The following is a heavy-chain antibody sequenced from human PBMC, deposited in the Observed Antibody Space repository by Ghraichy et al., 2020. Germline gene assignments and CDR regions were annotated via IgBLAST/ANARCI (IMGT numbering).Heavy chain of an antibody. Sequence: SETLSLTCTVSSGSISSSSYYWGWIRQPPGKGLEWIGSIYYSGSTYYNPSLKSRVTISVDTSKNQFSLKLSSVTAADTAVYYCAGTYSSSWYEAPPWGQGTLVTVSS. CDR2: IYYSGST. CDR1: SGSISSSSYY. V-gene: IGHV4-39*01. D-gene: IGHD6-13*01. CDR3: AGTYSSSWYEAPP. J-gene: IGHJ5*02.